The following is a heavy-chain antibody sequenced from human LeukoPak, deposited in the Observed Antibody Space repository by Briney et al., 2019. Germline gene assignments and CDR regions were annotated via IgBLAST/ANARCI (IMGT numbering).Heavy chain of an antibody. D-gene: IGHD6-6*01. CDR3: ASHANFEYSSSSGFDY. CDR1: GFTFSTYA. Sequence: SGGSLRLSCAASGFTFSTYAMSWVRQAPGKGLEWVAVISYDGSNKYYADSVKGRFTISRDNSKNTLYLQMNSLRAEDTAVYYCASHANFEYSSSSGFDYWGQGTLVTVSS. J-gene: IGHJ4*02. V-gene: IGHV3-30*04. CDR2: ISYDGSNK.